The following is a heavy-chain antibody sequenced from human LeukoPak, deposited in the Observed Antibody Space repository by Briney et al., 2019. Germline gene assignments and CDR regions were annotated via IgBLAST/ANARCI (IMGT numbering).Heavy chain of an antibody. D-gene: IGHD3-3*01. CDR1: GYTFTSYD. CDR3: ARGGFRDYDFWSGYYPRSNYYYYGMDV. CDR2: MNPNSGNT. Sequence: RASVKVSCKASGYTFTSYDINWVRQATGQGLEWMGWMNPNSGNTGYAQKFQGRVTMTRNTSISTAYMELSSLRSEDTAVYYCARGGFRDYDFWSGYYPRSNYYYYGMDVWGQGTTVTVSS. J-gene: IGHJ6*02. V-gene: IGHV1-8*01.